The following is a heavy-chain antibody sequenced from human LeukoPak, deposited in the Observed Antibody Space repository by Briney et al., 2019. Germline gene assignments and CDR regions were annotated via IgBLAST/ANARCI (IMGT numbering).Heavy chain of an antibody. CDR3: ARDRAVRGVIPQPFAY. V-gene: IGHV1-2*02. CDR2: INPNSGGT. J-gene: IGHJ4*02. CDR1: GYTFTGYY. Sequence: ASVKVSCKASGYTFTGYYMHWVRQAPGQGLEWMGWINPNSGGTNYAQTFQGRVTMTRDTSISTAYMELSRLRSDDTAVYYCARDRAVRGVIPQPFAYWGQGNLVTVSS. D-gene: IGHD3-10*01.